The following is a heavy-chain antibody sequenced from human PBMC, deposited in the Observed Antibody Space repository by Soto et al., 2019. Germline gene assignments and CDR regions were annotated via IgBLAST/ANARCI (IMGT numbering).Heavy chain of an antibody. D-gene: IGHD3-16*01. J-gene: IGHJ4*02. V-gene: IGHV3-23*01. Sequence: EVQLLESGGGLVQPGGSLRLSCAASGFTFSRYAMGWFRQAPGKGLEWVSSLTADGGRTYYADSVKGRFTISRDNSKNTLYLQMNSLRAEDTAVFYCAKDPLYYDGADNWGPGNLVTISS. CDR3: AKDPLYYDGADN. CDR1: GFTFSRYA. CDR2: LTADGGRT.